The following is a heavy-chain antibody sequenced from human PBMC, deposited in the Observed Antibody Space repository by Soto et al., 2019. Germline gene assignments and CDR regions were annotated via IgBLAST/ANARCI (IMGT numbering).Heavy chain of an antibody. D-gene: IGHD3-9*01. Sequence: EVQLVESGGGLVQPGGSLSLSCAASGFPVSSNYLSWVRQAPGKGLEWASVIYSGGSTYYADSVKGRFTISRDNSKNTLYLQMNSLRAEDTAVYYCARDKIPDILTGYYDEYWGQGTLVTVSS. CDR3: ARDKIPDILTGYYDEY. CDR1: GFPVSSNY. CDR2: IYSGGST. V-gene: IGHV3-66*01. J-gene: IGHJ4*02.